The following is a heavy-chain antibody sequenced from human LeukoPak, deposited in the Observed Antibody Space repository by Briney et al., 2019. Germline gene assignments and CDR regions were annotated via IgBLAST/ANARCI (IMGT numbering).Heavy chain of an antibody. CDR2: IYTSGST. V-gene: IGHV4-4*07. J-gene: IGHJ4*02. Sequence: PSETLSLTCTVSGGSISSYYWSWIRQPAGKGLEWIGRIYTSGSTNYNPSLKSRVTMSVDTSKNQFSLKLSSVTAADTAVYYCARQGYSGYDYPLIFDYWGQGTLVTVSS. CDR1: GGSISSYY. CDR3: ARQGYSGYDYPLIFDY. D-gene: IGHD5-12*01.